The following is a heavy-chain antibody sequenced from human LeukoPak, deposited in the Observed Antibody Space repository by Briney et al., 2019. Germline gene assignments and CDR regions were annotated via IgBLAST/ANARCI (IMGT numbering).Heavy chain of an antibody. CDR1: GFTFSSYW. CDR2: IKQDGSEK. V-gene: IGHV3-7*03. CDR3: ARELRWLVPAFDY. Sequence: GGSLRLSCAASGFTFSSYWMSWVRQAPGKGLEWVANIKQDGSEKYYVDSVKGRFTISRDNAKNSLYLQMNSLRAEDTAVYYCARELRWLVPAFDYWGQGTLVTVSS. D-gene: IGHD6-19*01. J-gene: IGHJ4*02.